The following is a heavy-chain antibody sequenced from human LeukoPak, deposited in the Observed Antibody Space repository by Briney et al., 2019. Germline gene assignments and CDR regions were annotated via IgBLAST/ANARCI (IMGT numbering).Heavy chain of an antibody. CDR3: ARGNSGYSSSWLDY. CDR2: IYTSGST. Sequence: SETLSLTCTVSGGSMSNYYWSWIRQPAGKGLEWIGRIYTSGSTNYNPSLKSRVTMSVDTSKNQFSLKLSSVTAADTAVYYCARGNSGYSSSWLDYWGQGTLVTVSS. D-gene: IGHD6-13*01. J-gene: IGHJ4*02. V-gene: IGHV4-4*07. CDR1: GGSMSNYY.